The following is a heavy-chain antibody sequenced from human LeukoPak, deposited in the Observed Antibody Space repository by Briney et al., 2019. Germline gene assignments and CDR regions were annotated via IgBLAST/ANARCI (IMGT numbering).Heavy chain of an antibody. CDR3: ARAGSGYYYYYMDV. CDR1: GFTFSSYS. Sequence: GGSLRLPCAVSGFTFSSYSMNWVRQAPGKGLEWVSYISSSSDTIYYADSVKGRFTISRDNAQNSLYLQMNSLGAEDTAVYYCARAGSGYYYYYMDVWGKGTTVTVSS. D-gene: IGHD3-10*01. CDR2: ISSSSDTI. V-gene: IGHV3-48*01. J-gene: IGHJ6*03.